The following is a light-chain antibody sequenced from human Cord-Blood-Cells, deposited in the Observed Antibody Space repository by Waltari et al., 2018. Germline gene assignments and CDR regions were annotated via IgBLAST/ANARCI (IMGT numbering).Light chain of an antibody. CDR1: SSDVGGYNY. Sequence: QSALTQPPSASGSPGQSVTISCTGTSSDVGGYNYVSWYQQHPGKAPTLMIYEVSKRPSGVPDRFSGSKSGNTASLTVSVLQAEDEADYYCSSYAGSNRVFGGGTKLTVL. CDR2: EVS. V-gene: IGLV2-8*01. CDR3: SSYAGSNRV. J-gene: IGLJ3*02.